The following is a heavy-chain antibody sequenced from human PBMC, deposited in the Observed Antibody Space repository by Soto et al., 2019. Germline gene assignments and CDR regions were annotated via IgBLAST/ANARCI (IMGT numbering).Heavy chain of an antibody. CDR1: GFSLSTSGVG. D-gene: IGHD2-15*01. CDR3: AYLPCSGGSCYWFSFSGMDV. J-gene: IGHJ6*02. V-gene: IGHV2-5*02. CDR2: IYWDDDK. Sequence: QITLKESGPTLVKPTQTLTLTCTFSGFSLSTSGVGVAWIRQPPGKALEWLALIYWDDDKRYRPSLESRLTIPTDTSNNPVVLTMTHMASVDTATYYCAYLPCSGGSCYWFSFSGMDVWGQGTTVTVSS.